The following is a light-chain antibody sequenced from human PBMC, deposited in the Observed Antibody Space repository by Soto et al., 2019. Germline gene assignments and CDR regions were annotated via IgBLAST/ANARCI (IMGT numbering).Light chain of an antibody. CDR2: DND. J-gene: IGLJ3*02. Sequence: QSVLTQPPSVSAAPGQRVTISCSGSTSNIGNHHVSWYQQLPGTAPKLLIYDNDKRPSGIPDRFSGSKSGTSATLGITGLQTGDEADYYCGTWDNSLNTGWVFGGGTKLTV. V-gene: IGLV1-51*01. CDR3: GTWDNSLNTGWV. CDR1: TSNIGNHH.